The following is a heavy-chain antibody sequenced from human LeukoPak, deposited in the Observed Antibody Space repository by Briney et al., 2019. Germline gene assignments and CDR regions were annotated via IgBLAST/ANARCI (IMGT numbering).Heavy chain of an antibody. CDR1: GYTLTELF. CDR3: ATPRNYYDGSGYQRDFDL. CDR2: FDPEDGER. V-gene: IGHV1-24*01. J-gene: IGHJ2*01. Sequence: GASVKVSCKVSGYTLTELFMHWVRQAPGKGLEWMGGFDPEDGERIYAQKFQGRVTMTEDTSTDTAYMELSSLRSEDTAVYYCATPRNYYDGSGYQRDFDLWGRGTMVTVSS. D-gene: IGHD3-22*01.